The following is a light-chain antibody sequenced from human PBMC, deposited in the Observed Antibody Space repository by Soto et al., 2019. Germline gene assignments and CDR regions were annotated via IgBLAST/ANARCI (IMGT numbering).Light chain of an antibody. J-gene: IGKJ2*01. CDR2: GAS. Sequence: EIVLTQSPATLSLAPGDRANLSCRASQSVSTKNLAWYQQKPGQAPRLLIFGASSRATGISDRFSGSGSGTDFRLTISRLEPEDFAVYHYQQFGSSPPYTFGQGTKVEIK. CDR3: QQFGSSPPYT. CDR1: QSVSTKN. V-gene: IGKV3-20*01.